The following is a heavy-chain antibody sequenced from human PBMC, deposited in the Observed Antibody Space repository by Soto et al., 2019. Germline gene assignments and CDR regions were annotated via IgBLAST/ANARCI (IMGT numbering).Heavy chain of an antibody. Sequence: PGGSLRLSCAASGFTFSGDSMNWVRQAPGKGLEWVSYISSSSSTIYYADSVKGRFTISRDNAKNSLYLQMNSLRDEDTAVYYCARDTQLKEGMDVWGQGTTVTVSS. J-gene: IGHJ6*02. CDR1: GFTFSGDS. CDR2: ISSSSSTI. V-gene: IGHV3-48*02. D-gene: IGHD2-2*01. CDR3: ARDTQLKEGMDV.